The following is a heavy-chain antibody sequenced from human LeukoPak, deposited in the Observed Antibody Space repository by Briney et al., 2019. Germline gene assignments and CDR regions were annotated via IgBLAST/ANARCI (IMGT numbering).Heavy chain of an antibody. J-gene: IGHJ6*02. CDR3: ARDGYSGYDPYGMDV. CDR2: INPSGGST. D-gene: IGHD5-12*01. Sequence: ASVKVSCKASGYTFTSYYMHWVRPAPGQGLEWMGIINPSGGSTSYAQKFQGRVTMTRDTSTSTVYMELSSLRSEDTAVYYCARDGYSGYDPYGMDVWGQGTTVTVSS. CDR1: GYTFTSYY. V-gene: IGHV1-46*01.